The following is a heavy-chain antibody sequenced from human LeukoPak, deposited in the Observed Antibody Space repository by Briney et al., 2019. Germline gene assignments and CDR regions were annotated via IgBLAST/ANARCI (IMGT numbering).Heavy chain of an antibody. D-gene: IGHD1-20*01. CDR1: GGSISSYY. V-gene: IGHV4-34*01. Sequence: PSKTLSLTCTVSGGSISSYYWSWIRQPPGKGLEWIGEINHSGSTNYNPSLKSRVTISVDTSKNQFSLKLSSVTAADTAVYYCARVRYNWNRDFDYWGQGTLVTVSS. J-gene: IGHJ4*02. CDR3: ARVRYNWNRDFDY. CDR2: INHSGST.